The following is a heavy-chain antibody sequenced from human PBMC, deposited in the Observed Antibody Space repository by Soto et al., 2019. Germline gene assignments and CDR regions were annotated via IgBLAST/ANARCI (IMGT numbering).Heavy chain of an antibody. CDR3: ARDRRWGVRGDSLGY. J-gene: IGHJ4*02. Sequence: VQLVESGGGLVKPGGSLRLSCAASGFTFSSHSMNWVRQAPGKGLEWVSSITSSSIYIYYADSVKGRFTISRDNAKNSLYLQMNSLRPEDTAVYFCARDRRWGVRGDSLGYWGQGSQVIVSS. CDR1: GFTFSSHS. V-gene: IGHV3-21*01. CDR2: ITSSSIYI. D-gene: IGHD3-10*01.